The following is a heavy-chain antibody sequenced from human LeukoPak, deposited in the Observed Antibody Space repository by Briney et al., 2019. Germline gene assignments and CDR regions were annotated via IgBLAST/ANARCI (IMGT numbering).Heavy chain of an antibody. V-gene: IGHV3-20*04. CDR2: INWNGGST. CDR1: GFTFDDYG. D-gene: IGHD6-19*01. Sequence: GGSLRLSCATSGFTFDDYGMSWVRQAPGKGLEWVSGINWNGGSTGYADSVKGRFTICRDNAKNSLYLQMNSLRAEDTALYYCASDFFPRIAVAGTPPVVYWGQGTMGTGSS. CDR3: ASDFFPRIAVAGTPPVVY. J-gene: IGHJ4*02.